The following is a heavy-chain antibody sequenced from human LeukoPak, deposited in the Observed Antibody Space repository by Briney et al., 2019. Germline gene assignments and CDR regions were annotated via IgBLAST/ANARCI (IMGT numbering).Heavy chain of an antibody. CDR3: ARGEDFERYYLAY. CDR1: GGSISIYY. J-gene: IGHJ4*02. D-gene: IGHD3-9*01. CDR2: IYYTGTT. V-gene: IGHV4-59*01. Sequence: SETLSLTCSVSGGSISIYYWTWIRQIPGKGLEWIGYIYYTGTTNYNPLFESRATISVDTSKNQFSLKLTSVTAADTAVYFCARGEDFERYYLAYWGQGTLATVSS.